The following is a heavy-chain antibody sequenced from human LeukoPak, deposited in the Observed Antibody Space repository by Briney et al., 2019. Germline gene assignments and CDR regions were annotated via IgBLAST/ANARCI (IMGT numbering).Heavy chain of an antibody. CDR2: INSDGSST. D-gene: IGHD4-17*01. V-gene: IGHV3-74*01. CDR3: ATTDYGDWNYFDY. Sequence: PGGSLRLSCAASGFTFSSYWMHWVRQAPGKGLVWVSRINSDGSSTSYADSVKGRFTISRDNAKNTLYLQMNSLRAEDTAVYYCATTDYGDWNYFDYWGQGTLVTVSS. J-gene: IGHJ4*02. CDR1: GFTFSSYW.